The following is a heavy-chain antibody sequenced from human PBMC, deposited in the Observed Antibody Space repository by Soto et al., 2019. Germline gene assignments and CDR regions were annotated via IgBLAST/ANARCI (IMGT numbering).Heavy chain of an antibody. J-gene: IGHJ2*01. CDR1: GYSISSSNW. CDR3: ARAQLRNSAWYFDL. D-gene: IGHD1-7*01. Sequence: KPSETLSLTCAVSGYSISSSNWWGWIRQPPGKGLEWIGYIYYSGSTYYNPSLKSRVTMSVDTSKNQFSLKLSSVTAVDTAVYYCARAQLRNSAWYFDLWGRGTLVTVSS. V-gene: IGHV4-28*03. CDR2: IYYSGST.